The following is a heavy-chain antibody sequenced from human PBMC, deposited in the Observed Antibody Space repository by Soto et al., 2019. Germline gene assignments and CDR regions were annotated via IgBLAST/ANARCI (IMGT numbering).Heavy chain of an antibody. CDR2: ISPNGRHI. CDR3: AGGYIMSGLRGFDV. J-gene: IGHJ3*01. CDR1: GFTFSDSY. V-gene: IGHV3-11*01. Sequence: QVQLVESGGGLVKPGGSLRLSCAVSGFTFSDSYINWIRQAPGKGLEWISHISPNGRHIYYADSVKGRFTLSRDNAKNSVSLQMTSLRADDTGVYYCAGGYIMSGLRGFDVWGQGTMVTVSS. D-gene: IGHD1-20*01.